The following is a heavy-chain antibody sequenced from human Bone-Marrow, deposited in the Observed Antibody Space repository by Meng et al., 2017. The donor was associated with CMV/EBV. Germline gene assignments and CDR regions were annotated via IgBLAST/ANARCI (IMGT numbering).Heavy chain of an antibody. V-gene: IGHV1-18*01. CDR2: ISAYNGNT. CDR3: ARDGDNAKMIVVVNDYYYYYGMDV. CDR1: GYTFTSYD. Sequence: ASVKVSCKASGYTFTSYDINWVRQAPGQGLEWMGWISAYNGNTNYAQKLQGRVTMTTDTSTSTAYMELRSLRSDDTAVYYCARDGDNAKMIVVVNDYYYYYGMDVWGQGTTVTVS. D-gene: IGHD3-22*01. J-gene: IGHJ6*02.